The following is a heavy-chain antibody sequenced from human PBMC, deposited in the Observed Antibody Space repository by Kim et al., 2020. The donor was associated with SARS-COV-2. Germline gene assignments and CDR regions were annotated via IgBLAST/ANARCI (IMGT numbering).Heavy chain of an antibody. D-gene: IGHD6-19*01. J-gene: IGHJ4*02. V-gene: IGHV3-30*01. Sequence: ADSVKGRFTNSRDNSKNTLYLQMNSLRAEDTAVYYCASRSIAVAGSFDYWGQGTLVTVSS. CDR3: ASRSIAVAGSFDY.